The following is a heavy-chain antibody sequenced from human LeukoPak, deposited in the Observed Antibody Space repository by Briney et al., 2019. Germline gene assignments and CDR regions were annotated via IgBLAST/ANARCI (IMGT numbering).Heavy chain of an antibody. J-gene: IGHJ4*02. Sequence: GGSLRLSCAASGFTFSSFGMHWVRQAPGQGLEWVAFILYDGTNKYYADSVKGRFTISRDNAKNSLYLQMNSLRAEDTALYYCAKDHCSGGSCHFDYWGQGTLVTVSS. CDR2: ILYDGTNK. CDR3: AKDHCSGGSCHFDY. V-gene: IGHV3-30*02. CDR1: GFTFSSFG. D-gene: IGHD2-15*01.